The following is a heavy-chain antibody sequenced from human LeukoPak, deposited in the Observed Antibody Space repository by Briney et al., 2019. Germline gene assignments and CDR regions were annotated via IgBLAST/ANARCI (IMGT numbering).Heavy chain of an antibody. CDR3: ARDYTIFAVADAFDI. CDR1: GLTFGGYG. D-gene: IGHD3-3*01. CDR2: ITYNGRST. J-gene: IGHJ3*02. V-gene: IGHV3-23*01. Sequence: GASLRLSCAASGLTFGGYGMRWVRQAPGKGREWVSTITYNGRSTYYADSVRGRFTISRDSSKSTLFLEMHSLRVEDTAIYYCARDYTIFAVADAFDIWGQGTMVTVSS.